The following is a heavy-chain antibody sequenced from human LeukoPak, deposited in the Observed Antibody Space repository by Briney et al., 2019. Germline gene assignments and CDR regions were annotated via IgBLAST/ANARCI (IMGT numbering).Heavy chain of an antibody. D-gene: IGHD5-18*01. J-gene: IGHJ3*01. Sequence: GGSLRLSCAASGFRSSNYWMTWIRQAPGKGLEWVATIKGDGSDKRYVDSVKGRFTISRDDVKNSLYLQLNNLRAEDTAIYYCARAQWGYPFDVWGQGTRVTVSS. V-gene: IGHV3-7*03. CDR2: IKGDGSDK. CDR1: GFRSSNYW. CDR3: ARAQWGYPFDV.